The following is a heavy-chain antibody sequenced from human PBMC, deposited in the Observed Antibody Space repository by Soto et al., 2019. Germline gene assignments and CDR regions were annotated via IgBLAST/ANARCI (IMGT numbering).Heavy chain of an antibody. D-gene: IGHD6-19*01. CDR1: GGSISSFY. J-gene: IGHJ4*02. CDR3: SRSPNIAVAGTGFDC. Sequence: SETLSLTFTVSGGSISSFYWSWIRQPPGKGLEWIGYISYSGSTNYNPSPKSRVTILVDTSKIQFSLKLSSVTAADTAVYYCSRSPNIAVAGTGFDCWGQGTLVTVS. V-gene: IGHV4-59*08. CDR2: ISYSGST.